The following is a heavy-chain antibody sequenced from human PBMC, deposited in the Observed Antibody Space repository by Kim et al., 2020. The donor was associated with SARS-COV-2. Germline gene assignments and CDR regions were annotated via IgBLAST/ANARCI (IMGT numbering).Heavy chain of an antibody. CDR1: GFTFSNNW. J-gene: IGHJ4*02. CDR2: IKRDGSDT. CDR3: ASIGGWNYGDY. Sequence: GGSLRLSCTASGFTFSNNWMHWVRQAPGKGLMWVSRIKRDGSDTSYAYSVKGRFTISRDNAKNTLYLQMNSLTVEDTAVYYCASIGGWNYGDYWGQGTLVTVSS. D-gene: IGHD6-19*01. V-gene: IGHV3-74*01.